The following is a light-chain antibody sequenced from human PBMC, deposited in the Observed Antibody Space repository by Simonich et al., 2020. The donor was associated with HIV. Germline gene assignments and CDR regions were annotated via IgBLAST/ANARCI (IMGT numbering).Light chain of an antibody. V-gene: IGLV1-47*01. CDR1: SSNIKNNH. J-gene: IGLJ3*02. Sequence: QSVLTQPPSASGTPGQRVTISCSRSSSNIKNNHVCWFQHFPGKAPKLLIYRNNLLPSGVPERFSGSKSGTSASLAISGLRSEDETDYYCATWDDSLSGWVFGGGTKLTVL. CDR2: RNN. CDR3: ATWDDSLSGWV.